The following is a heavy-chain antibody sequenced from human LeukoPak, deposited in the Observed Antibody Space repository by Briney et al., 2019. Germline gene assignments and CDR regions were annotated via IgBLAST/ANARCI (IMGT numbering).Heavy chain of an antibody. J-gene: IGHJ4*02. CDR2: ISPNSGGT. CDR1: GYTFTGYY. D-gene: IGHD5-12*01. Sequence: GASVKVSCKASGYTFTGYYMHWVRQAPGQGLEWMGWISPNSGGTNYAQKFQGRVTMTRDTSISTAYMELSRLRSDDTAVYYCAREYIVATMGYFDYWGQGTLVTVSS. V-gene: IGHV1-2*02. CDR3: AREYIVATMGYFDY.